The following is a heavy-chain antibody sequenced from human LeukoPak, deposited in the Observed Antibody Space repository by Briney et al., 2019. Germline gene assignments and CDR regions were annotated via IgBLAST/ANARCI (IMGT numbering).Heavy chain of an antibody. CDR3: SRESGAFSPFGY. V-gene: IGHV4-4*02. CDR1: GGSISSTNW. Sequence: SETLSLTCGVSGGSISSTNWWSWVRQPPGQGLEWIGEISLSGVTNYNPSLKSRVTMSLDRSKNHLSLTLTSVTAADTAVYYCSRESGAFSPFGYWGQGTLITVSS. D-gene: IGHD1-26*01. CDR2: ISLSGVT. J-gene: IGHJ4*02.